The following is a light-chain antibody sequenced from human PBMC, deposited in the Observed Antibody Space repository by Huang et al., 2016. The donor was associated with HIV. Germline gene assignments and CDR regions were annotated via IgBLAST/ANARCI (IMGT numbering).Light chain of an antibody. CDR3: HQYYTWPRT. J-gene: IGKJ1*01. CDR2: GSS. V-gene: IGKV3-15*01. CDR1: QSVRDH. Sequence: EIVMTQSPVTVSVSPGGSATLSCWASQSVRDHLAWFQQKPGQAPRLLVRGSSTRATGVPARFTGSGSGTGFTLTITDLQSDDYAVYYCHQYYTWPRTFGPGTRVE.